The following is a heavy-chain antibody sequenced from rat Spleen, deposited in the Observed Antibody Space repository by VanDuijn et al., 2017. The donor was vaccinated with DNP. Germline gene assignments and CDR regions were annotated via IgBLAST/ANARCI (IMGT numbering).Heavy chain of an antibody. Sequence: EVQLVESGGGLVQPGRSLKISCAGSGFIFSDYDMAWVRQAPTKGLEWVASISPSGHRDSVKGRFTISRDNAKSTLYLQMDSLRSEDTAAYYCAREGLLPFDYWGQGVMVTVSS. D-gene: IGHD1-1*01. CDR1: GFIFSDYD. CDR3: AREGLLPFDY. V-gene: IGHV5-25*01. CDR2: ISPSG. J-gene: IGHJ2*01.